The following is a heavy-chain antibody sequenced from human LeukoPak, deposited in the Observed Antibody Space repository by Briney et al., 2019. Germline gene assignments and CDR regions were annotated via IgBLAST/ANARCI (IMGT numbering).Heavy chain of an antibody. CDR2: IRYDGSNK. V-gene: IGHV3-30*02. D-gene: IGHD5-18*01. Sequence: TGGPLRLSCAASGFTFSTYGMHWVRQAPGKGLEWVAFIRYDGSNKYYADSVKGRFTISRDNSKNTVSLQMNSLRAEDTAVYYCAKDYGGYGYSTDYWGQGTLVTVSS. CDR3: AKDYGGYGYSTDY. J-gene: IGHJ4*02. CDR1: GFTFSTYG.